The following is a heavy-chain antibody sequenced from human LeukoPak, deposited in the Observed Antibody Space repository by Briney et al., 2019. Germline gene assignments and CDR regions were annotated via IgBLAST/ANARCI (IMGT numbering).Heavy chain of an antibody. CDR2: IKQDGSEK. J-gene: IGHJ4*02. CDR3: ALGGIYYDSSGYYY. D-gene: IGHD3-22*01. CDR1: GFTFSSYW. V-gene: IGHV3-7*01. Sequence: GGSLRLSCAASGFTFSSYWMSWVRQAPGKGLEWVANIKQDGSEKYYVDSVKGRFTISRDNAKNSLYLQMNSLRAEDTAVYYCALGGIYYDSSGYYYWGQRTLVTVSS.